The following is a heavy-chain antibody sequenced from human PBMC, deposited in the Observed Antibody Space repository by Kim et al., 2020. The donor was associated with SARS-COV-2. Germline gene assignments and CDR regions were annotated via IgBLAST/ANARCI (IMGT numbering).Heavy chain of an antibody. CDR3: AKGTLEGGFDY. CDR1: GDSVSSNRAA. CDR2: TYYRSKFYF. V-gene: IGHV6-1*01. J-gene: IGHJ4*02. Sequence: SQTLSLSCAISGDSVSSNRAAWHWIRQSPSRGLEWLGRTYYRSKFYFDYAASVKSRIIINPDTSNNQFSLQVSSMTPEDAAMYYCAKGTLEGGFDYWGQG.